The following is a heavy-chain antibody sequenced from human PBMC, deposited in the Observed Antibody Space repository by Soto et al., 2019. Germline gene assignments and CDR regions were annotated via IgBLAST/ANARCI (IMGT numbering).Heavy chain of an antibody. J-gene: IGHJ5*02. CDR3: ARGRVVGATYNWFDP. CDR2: INAGNGNT. V-gene: IGHV1-3*01. D-gene: IGHD1-26*01. CDR1: GYTFTSYA. Sequence: GASVKVSCKASGYTFTSYAMHWVHQAPGQRLEWMGWINAGNGNTKYSQKFQGRVTITRDTSASTAYMELSSLRSEDTAVYYCARGRVVGATYNWFDPWGQGTLVTVSS.